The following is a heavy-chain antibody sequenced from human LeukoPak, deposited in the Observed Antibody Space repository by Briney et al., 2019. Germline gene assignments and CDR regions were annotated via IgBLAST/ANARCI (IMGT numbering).Heavy chain of an antibody. V-gene: IGHV4-39*01. CDR1: GGSISRSDYY. D-gene: IGHD5-18*01. CDR3: ARYKKGYSYGSDAFDI. Sequence: PSETLSLTCPVSGGSISRSDYYWGWVRQPPGKGLEWIGSLYYSGSTYYNPSLKSRVTISVDTSKNQFSLKLSSVTAADTAVYYCARYKKGYSYGSDAFDIWGQGTMVTVSS. CDR2: LYYSGST. J-gene: IGHJ3*02.